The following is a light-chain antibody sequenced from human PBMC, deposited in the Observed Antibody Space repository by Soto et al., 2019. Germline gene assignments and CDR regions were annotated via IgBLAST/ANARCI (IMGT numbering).Light chain of an antibody. CDR2: GAS. CDR3: QQYGSSPVYT. Sequence: EIVLTQSPGTLSLSPGERATLSCRASQSVSSSYLAWYQQKPGQAPRRLIYGASSRATGIPDRFSGSGSGADFTLTISRLEPEDFAVYSCQQYGSSPVYTFGQGTKLEIK. J-gene: IGKJ2*01. CDR1: QSVSSSY. V-gene: IGKV3-20*01.